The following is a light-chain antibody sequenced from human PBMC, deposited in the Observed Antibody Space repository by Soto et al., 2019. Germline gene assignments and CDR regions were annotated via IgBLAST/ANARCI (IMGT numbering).Light chain of an antibody. Sequence: QSALTQPASVSGSRGQSITISYTGTSSNVGSYNFVSWYRQYPGKAPELIIYEVSQRPSTFFNRFSGSKSGNTASLTISGLQSDDEADYYCCSYAGNNALVFGGGTQLTVL. CDR1: SSNVGSYNF. CDR2: EVS. V-gene: IGLV2-23*02. CDR3: CSYAGNNALV. J-gene: IGLJ3*02.